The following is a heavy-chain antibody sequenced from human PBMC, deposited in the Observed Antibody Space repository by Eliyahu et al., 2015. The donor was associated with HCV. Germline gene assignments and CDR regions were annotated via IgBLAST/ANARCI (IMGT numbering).Heavy chain of an antibody. CDR2: FYWDDDK. J-gene: IGHJ4*02. CDR3: AHRRGGTYSFDY. V-gene: IGHV2-5*02. D-gene: IGHD2-15*01. CDR1: GFSLSTNGVG. Sequence: QITLKESGPTLVKPTQTLTLTCTFSGFSLSTNGVGVGWIRQPPGKALEWLALFYWDDDKRYSPSLKSRLTITKDTSKNQVVLTMTNMDPVDTGTYYCAHRRGGTYSFDYWGQGTLVTVSS.